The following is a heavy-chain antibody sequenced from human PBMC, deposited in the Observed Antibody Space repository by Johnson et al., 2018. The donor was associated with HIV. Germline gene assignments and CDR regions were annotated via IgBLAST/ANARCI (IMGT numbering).Heavy chain of an antibody. D-gene: IGHD2-15*01. CDR2: IKQDGSEK. CDR3: AREEVVAANAFDI. CDR1: GFTFSSYW. J-gene: IGHJ3*02. Sequence: VQLVESGGGVVQPGRSLRLSCAASGFTFSSYWMSWVRQAPGKGLECVANIKQDGSEKYYVDSVKGRFTISRDNAKNSLYLQMNSLRAEDTAVYYCAREEVVAANAFDIWGQGTMVTVSS. V-gene: IGHV3-7*01.